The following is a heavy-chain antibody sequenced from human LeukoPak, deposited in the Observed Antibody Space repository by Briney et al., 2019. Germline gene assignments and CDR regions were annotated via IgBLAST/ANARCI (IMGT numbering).Heavy chain of an antibody. J-gene: IGHJ4*02. CDR3: TAEKNGSPHY. Sequence: SETLSLTCTVSRGSVSSSTYYWGWVRQPPGKGLEWIASIYYTGSTYYNPSLKGRVTISLDMSKNEFFLTMTSVTAADTAVYFCTAEKNGSPHYWGQGTQVTVSS. CDR2: IYYTGST. V-gene: IGHV4-39*07. CDR1: RGSVSSSTYY. D-gene: IGHD2-8*01.